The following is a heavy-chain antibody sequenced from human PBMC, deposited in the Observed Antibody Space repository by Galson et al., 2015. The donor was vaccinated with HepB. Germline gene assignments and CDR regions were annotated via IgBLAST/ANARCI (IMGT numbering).Heavy chain of an antibody. J-gene: IGHJ6*03. CDR3: ARGELDSGYDRGSEYYYYYMDV. D-gene: IGHD5-12*01. CDR1: GGSISSGGYY. Sequence: TLSLTCTVSGGSISSGGYYWSWIRQHPGKGLEWIGYIYYSGSTYYNPSLKSRVTISVDTSKNQFSLKLSSVTAADTAVYYCARGELDSGYDRGSEYYYYYMDVWGKGTTVTVSS. V-gene: IGHV4-31*03. CDR2: IYYSGST.